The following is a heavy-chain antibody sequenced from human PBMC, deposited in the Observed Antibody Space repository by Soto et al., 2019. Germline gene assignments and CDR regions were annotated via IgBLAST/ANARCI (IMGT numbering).Heavy chain of an antibody. D-gene: IGHD3-22*01. Sequence: SETLSLTCAVSGGSISSNNLWSWVRQHPGKGLEWIGYIYYSGSTYYNPSLKSRVTISVDTSKNQFSLKLSSVTAADTAVYYCAIYDSSGSRGFQHWGQGTLVTVSS. J-gene: IGHJ1*01. CDR3: AIYDSSGSRGFQH. V-gene: IGHV4-31*11. CDR2: IYYSGST. CDR1: GGSISSNNL.